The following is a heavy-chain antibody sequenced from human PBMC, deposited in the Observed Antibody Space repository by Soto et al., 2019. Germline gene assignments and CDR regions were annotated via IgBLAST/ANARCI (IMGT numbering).Heavy chain of an antibody. CDR1: GGSISSYY. Sequence: SETLSLTCTVSGGSISSYYWSWIRQPPGKGLEWIGYIYYSGSTNYNPSLKSRVTISVDTSKNQFSLKLSSVTAADTAVYYCSRRSYIGGFYYFDYWGQGTLVTVSS. CDR3: SRRSYIGGFYYFDY. CDR2: IYYSGST. D-gene: IGHD2-15*01. J-gene: IGHJ4*02. V-gene: IGHV4-59*08.